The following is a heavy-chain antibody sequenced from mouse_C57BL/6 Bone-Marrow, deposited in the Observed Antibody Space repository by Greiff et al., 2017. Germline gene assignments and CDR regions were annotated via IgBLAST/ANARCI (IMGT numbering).Heavy chain of an antibody. D-gene: IGHD1-1*01. CDR3: AREGVPVVASFDY. Sequence: QVHVKQPGAELVKPGASVKMSCKASGYTFTSYWITWVKQRPGQGLEWIGDIYPGSGSTNYNEKFKSKATLTVDTSSSTAYMQLSSLTSEDSAVYYCAREGVPVVASFDYWGQGTTLTVSS. J-gene: IGHJ2*01. V-gene: IGHV1-55*01. CDR1: GYTFTSYW. CDR2: IYPGSGST.